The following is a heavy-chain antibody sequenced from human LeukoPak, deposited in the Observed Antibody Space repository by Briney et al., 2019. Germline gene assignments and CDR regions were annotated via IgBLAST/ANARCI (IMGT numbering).Heavy chain of an antibody. CDR1: GFTFSSYA. Sequence: GGSLRLSCAASGFTFSSYAMSWVRQAPGKGLEWVSGISGSVDSTYYADSVKGRFTSSRDHSKNTLSLQMNSRRAEDTAVYYCAKDSDELIAAAYNWFDPWGQGTLVTVSS. CDR2: ISGSVDST. D-gene: IGHD6-13*01. J-gene: IGHJ5*02. V-gene: IGHV3-23*01. CDR3: AKDSDELIAAAYNWFDP.